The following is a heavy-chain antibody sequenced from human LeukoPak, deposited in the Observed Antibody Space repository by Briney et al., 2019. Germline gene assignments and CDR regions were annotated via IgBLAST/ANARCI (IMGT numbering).Heavy chain of an antibody. CDR3: ARGERHSYYGMDV. V-gene: IGHV1-2*04. D-gene: IGHD1-1*01. Sequence: ASVNVSCKASGYTFTGYYMHWVRQAPGQGLEWMGWINPNSGGTNYAQKFQGWVTMTRDTSISTAYMELSRLRSDDTAVYYCARGERHSYYGMDVWGQGTTVTVSS. CDR2: INPNSGGT. CDR1: GYTFTGYY. J-gene: IGHJ6*02.